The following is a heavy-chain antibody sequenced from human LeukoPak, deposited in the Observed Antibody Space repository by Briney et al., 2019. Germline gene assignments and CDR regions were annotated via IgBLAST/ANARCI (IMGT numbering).Heavy chain of an antibody. D-gene: IGHD3-10*01. CDR1: GYTFTSYG. Sequence: GASVKVSCKASGYTFTSYGISWVRQAPGQGLEWMGWISAYNGNTNYAQKLQGRVTMTTVTSTSTAYMELRSLRSDDTAVYYCARDAGGLTMVRGVITRLLGYWGQGTLVTVSS. CDR3: ARDAGGLTMVRGVITRLLGY. J-gene: IGHJ4*02. CDR2: ISAYNGNT. V-gene: IGHV1-18*01.